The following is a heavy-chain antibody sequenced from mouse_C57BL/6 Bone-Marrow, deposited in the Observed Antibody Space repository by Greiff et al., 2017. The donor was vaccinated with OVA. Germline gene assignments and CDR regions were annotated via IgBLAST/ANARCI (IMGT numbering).Heavy chain of an antibody. V-gene: IGHV1-59*01. CDR2: IDPSDSYT. Sequence: VQLQQPGAELVRPGTSVKLSCKASGYTFTSYWMHWVKQRPGQGLEWIGVIDPSDSYTNYNQKFKGKATLTVDTSSSTAYMQLSSLTSEDSAVYYCASPLITTGPFYAMDYWGQGTSVTVSS. D-gene: IGHD1-1*01. J-gene: IGHJ4*01. CDR3: ASPLITTGPFYAMDY. CDR1: GYTFTSYW.